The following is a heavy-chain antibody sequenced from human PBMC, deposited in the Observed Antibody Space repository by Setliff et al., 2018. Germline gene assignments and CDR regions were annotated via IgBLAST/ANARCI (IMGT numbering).Heavy chain of an antibody. J-gene: IGHJ3*02. CDR2: INHSGST. D-gene: IGHD4-17*01. CDR3: ARDPLTTNRRRAFDI. Sequence: PSETLSLTCTVSGGSISSSSYYWGWIRQPPGKGLEWIGEINHSGSTNYNPSLKSRVTISVDMSKNQFSLKLSSVTAADTAVYYCARDPLTTNRRRAFDIWGQGTMVTVSS. CDR1: GGSISSSSYY. V-gene: IGHV4-39*07.